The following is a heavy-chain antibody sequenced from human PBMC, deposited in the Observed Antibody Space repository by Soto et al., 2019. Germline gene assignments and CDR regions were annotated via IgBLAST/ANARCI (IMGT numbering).Heavy chain of an antibody. CDR1: GFSFRSYW. V-gene: IGHV3-7*01. CDR2: TIQDGSEK. Sequence: GGSLRLSCEASGFSFRSYWMSWVRQAPGKGLEWVAYTIQDGSEKYYVDSVKGRFPISRDNAKNSLYLQMNSLRAEDTAVYYCARDPASYCSGASCSRSGSILHWFDSWGQGTLVTVSS. D-gene: IGHD2-15*01. J-gene: IGHJ5*01. CDR3: ARDPASYCSGASCSRSGSILHWFDS.